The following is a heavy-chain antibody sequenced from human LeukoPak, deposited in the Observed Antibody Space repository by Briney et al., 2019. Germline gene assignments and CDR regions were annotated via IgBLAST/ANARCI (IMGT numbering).Heavy chain of an antibody. CDR1: GYTFTSYG. Sequence: ASVKVSCKASGYTFTSYGISWVRQAPGQGLEWMGWINPNSGGTNYAQKFQGRVTMTRDTSISTAYMELSRLRSDDTAVYYCARVGALPFDYWGQGTLVTVSS. J-gene: IGHJ4*02. V-gene: IGHV1-2*02. CDR2: INPNSGGT. CDR3: ARVGALPFDY.